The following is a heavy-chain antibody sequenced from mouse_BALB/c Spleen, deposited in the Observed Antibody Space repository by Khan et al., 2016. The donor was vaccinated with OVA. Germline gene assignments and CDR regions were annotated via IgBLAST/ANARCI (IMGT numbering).Heavy chain of an antibody. J-gene: IGHJ2*01. CDR2: ISYSGNT. Sequence: VQLKQSGPGLVKPSQSLSITCTVTGYSITSDYAWNWIRQFPGNKLEWMGHISYSGNTKYNPSLKSRISITRDTSKNQFFLQLNSVTTEDTATYYCARIYGGDFDYWGQGTTLTVSS. CDR3: ARIYGGDFDY. V-gene: IGHV3-2*02. CDR1: GYSITSDYA. D-gene: IGHD1-1*01.